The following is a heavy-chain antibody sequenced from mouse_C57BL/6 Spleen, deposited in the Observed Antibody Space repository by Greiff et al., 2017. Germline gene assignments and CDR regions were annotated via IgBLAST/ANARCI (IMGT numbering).Heavy chain of an antibody. Sequence: VQLQQPGAELVKPGASVKLSCKASGYTFTSYWMQWVKQRPGQGLEWIGEIDPSDSYTNYNQKFKGKATLTVDTSSSTAYMQLSSLTSEDSAVYYCARIFYGSSPYYYAMDYWGQGTSVTVSS. CDR1: GYTFTSYW. D-gene: IGHD1-1*01. J-gene: IGHJ4*01. CDR3: ARIFYGSSPYYYAMDY. CDR2: IDPSDSYT. V-gene: IGHV1-50*01.